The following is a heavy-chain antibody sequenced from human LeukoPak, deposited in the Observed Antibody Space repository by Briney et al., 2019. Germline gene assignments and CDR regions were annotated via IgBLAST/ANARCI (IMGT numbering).Heavy chain of an antibody. Sequence: PGRSLRLSCAASGFTFSSYGMNWVRQAPGKGLEWVSSISSSSYIYYADSVKGRFTISRDNAKNSLFLQLNSLRAEDTAVYYCARDSSWYDYWGQGTLVTVSS. CDR2: ISSSSYI. J-gene: IGHJ4*02. D-gene: IGHD6-13*01. V-gene: IGHV3-21*01. CDR1: GFTFSSYG. CDR3: ARDSSWYDY.